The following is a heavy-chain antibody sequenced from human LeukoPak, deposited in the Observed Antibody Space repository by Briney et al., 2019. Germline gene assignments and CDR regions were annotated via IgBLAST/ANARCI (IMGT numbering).Heavy chain of an antibody. CDR3: AKGGSFYYDTSGYLY. Sequence: PGGSLRLSCAASGFTSSSYAMSWVRQAPGKGLEWVSAISGSGGSTYYADSVKGRFTISRDNSRNTLYLQMNSLRAEDTAVYYCAKGGSFYYDTSGYLYWGQGTLVTVSS. CDR2: ISGSGGST. V-gene: IGHV3-23*01. CDR1: GFTSSSYA. D-gene: IGHD3-22*01. J-gene: IGHJ4*02.